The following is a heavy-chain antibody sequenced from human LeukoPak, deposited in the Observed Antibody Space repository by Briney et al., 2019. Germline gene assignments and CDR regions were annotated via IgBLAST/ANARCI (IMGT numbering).Heavy chain of an antibody. CDR3: ARVTTVTTSFHFDY. J-gene: IGHJ4*02. V-gene: IGHV4-30-4*01. CDR2: IYYSGST. Sequence: SETLSLTCTVSGGSISSGGYYWSWIRQPPGEGLEWIGYIYYSGSTYYHPSLKSRVTISLDTSKNQFSLKLSCVTAADTAVYYCARVTTVTTSFHFDYWGQGTLVTVSS. CDR1: GGSISSGGYY. D-gene: IGHD4-17*01.